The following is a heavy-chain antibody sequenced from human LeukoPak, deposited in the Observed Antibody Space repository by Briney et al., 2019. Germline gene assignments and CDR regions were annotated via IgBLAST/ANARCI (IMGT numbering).Heavy chain of an antibody. V-gene: IGHV3-33*01. CDR2: IWYDGSNK. CDR1: GFSFSSFG. CDR3: ARSLERDYHGSGTYYMNNWFDP. J-gene: IGHJ5*02. Sequence: PGGSLRLSCAASGFSFSSFGMHWVRQAPGKGLEWVAVIWYDGSNKYYAGSVKGRFTISRDISKNTLYLQMNSLRAEDTALYYCARSLERDYHGSGTYYMNNWFDPWGQGTLVTVSS. D-gene: IGHD3-10*01.